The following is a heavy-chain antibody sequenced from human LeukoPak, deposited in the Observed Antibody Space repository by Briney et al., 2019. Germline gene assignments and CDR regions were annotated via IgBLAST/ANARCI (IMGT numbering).Heavy chain of an antibody. CDR3: ATLHDYGDYGGPPLDY. D-gene: IGHD4-17*01. V-gene: IGHV1-24*01. CDR1: GYTLTELS. Sequence: ASVKVSCKVSGYTLTELSMHWVRQAPGKGLEWMGGFDPEDGDTYYAQTFQGRVTMTEDTSTDTAYMQLSSLRSEDTAVYYCATLHDYGDYGGPPLDYWGQGSLVTVSS. CDR2: FDPEDGDT. J-gene: IGHJ4*02.